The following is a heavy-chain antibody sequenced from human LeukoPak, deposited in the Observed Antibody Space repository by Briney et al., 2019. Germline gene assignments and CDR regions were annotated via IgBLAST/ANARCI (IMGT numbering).Heavy chain of an antibody. Sequence: SETLSLTCAVYGGSFSGYYWSWIRQPPGKGPEWIGEINHSGSTNYNPSLKSRVTISVDTSKNQFSLKLNSMTAADTAVYYCARGATSTNWFDPWGQGALVTVSS. CDR1: GGSFSGYY. J-gene: IGHJ5*02. CDR3: ARGATSTNWFDP. V-gene: IGHV4-34*01. CDR2: INHSGST.